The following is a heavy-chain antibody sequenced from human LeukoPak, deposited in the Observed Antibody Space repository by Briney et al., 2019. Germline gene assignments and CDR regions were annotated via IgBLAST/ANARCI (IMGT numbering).Heavy chain of an antibody. D-gene: IGHD1-1*01. V-gene: IGHV3-48*01. Sequence: GGSLRLSCAASGSTFSSYGMNWVRQAPGKGLEWISYISTSTTTIYYANSVKGRFTISRDNAKKSPYLQMNSLRVEDTGVYYCARDPRTVRIWGQGTLVTVSS. CDR3: ARDPRTVRI. J-gene: IGHJ4*02. CDR1: GSTFSSYG. CDR2: ISTSTTTI.